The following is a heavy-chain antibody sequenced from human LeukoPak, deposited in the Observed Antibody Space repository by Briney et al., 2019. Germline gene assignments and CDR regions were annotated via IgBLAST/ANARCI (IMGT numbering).Heavy chain of an antibody. Sequence: GGSLRLSCAASGXTFSSYAMSWVRQAPGKGLEWVSAIGGSASSTYYADSVKGRFTISRDNAKNTLFLQMNSLRAEDTAIYYCAKGKYSGSYFHFDYWGQGTLVTVSS. D-gene: IGHD1-26*01. V-gene: IGHV3-23*01. CDR1: GXTFSSYA. CDR2: IGGSASST. J-gene: IGHJ4*02. CDR3: AKGKYSGSYFHFDY.